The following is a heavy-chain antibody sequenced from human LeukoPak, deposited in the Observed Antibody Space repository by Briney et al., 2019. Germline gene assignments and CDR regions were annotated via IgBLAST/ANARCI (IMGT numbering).Heavy chain of an antibody. V-gene: IGHV3-23*01. Sequence: PGASLRLSCAASGFTFSNYAMSWVRQAPGKGLEWVSAIVGSGSSTYYADSVKGRFTISRDNSKNILYLQLNRLRAEDTAVYYCAKWGDYDILTGYYDSDYWGQGTLVTVSS. CDR2: IVGSGSST. J-gene: IGHJ4*02. CDR3: AKWGDYDILTGYYDSDY. D-gene: IGHD3-9*01. CDR1: GFTFSNYA.